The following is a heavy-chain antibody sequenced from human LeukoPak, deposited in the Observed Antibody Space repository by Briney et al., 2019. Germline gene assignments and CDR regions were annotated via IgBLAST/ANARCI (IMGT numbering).Heavy chain of an antibody. CDR2: IIPILGIA. Sequence: EASVKVSCKASGGTFSSSTISWVRQAPGQGLEWMGRIIPILGIANYAQKFQGRVTITADKSTSTAYMELSSLRSEDTAVYYCARDKRDSSGYYYFDYWGQGTLVTVSS. V-gene: IGHV1-69*04. D-gene: IGHD3-22*01. CDR1: GGTFSSST. J-gene: IGHJ4*02. CDR3: ARDKRDSSGYYYFDY.